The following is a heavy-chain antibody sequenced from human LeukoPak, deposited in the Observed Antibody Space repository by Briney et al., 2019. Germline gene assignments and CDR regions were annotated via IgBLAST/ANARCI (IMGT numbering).Heavy chain of an antibody. CDR3: VKMPKSGAFDI. V-gene: IGHV3-64D*06. CDR1: GFTFSSYA. D-gene: IGHD5-12*01. CDR2: ISSSGGST. Sequence: GGSLRLSCSASGFTFSSYAMHWVRQAPGKGLEYVSVISSSGGSTYYADPVKGRFTISRDNSKNTLYLQMSSLRAEDTAVYYCVKMPKSGAFDIWGQGTMVIVFS. J-gene: IGHJ3*02.